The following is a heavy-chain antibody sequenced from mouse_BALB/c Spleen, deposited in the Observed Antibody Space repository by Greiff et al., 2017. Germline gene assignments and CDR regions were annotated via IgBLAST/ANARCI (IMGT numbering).Heavy chain of an antibody. CDR2: ISSGGSYT. CDR1: GFTFSSYA. V-gene: IGHV5-9-3*01. D-gene: IGHD1-1*01. CDR3: ARQDGSSLYYLDC. J-gene: IGHJ2*01. Sequence: DVKVEESGGGLVKPGGSLKLSCAASGFTFSSYAMPWVRQTPEKRLEWVATISSGGSYTYYPDSVKGRFTISRDNAKNTLYLQMSSLRSEDTAMYYCARQDGSSLYYLDCWGRGSTLTVSS.